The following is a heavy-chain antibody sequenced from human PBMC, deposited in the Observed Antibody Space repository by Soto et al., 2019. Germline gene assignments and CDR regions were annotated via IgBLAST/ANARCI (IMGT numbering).Heavy chain of an antibody. V-gene: IGHV4-59*01. J-gene: IGHJ4*02. Sequence: PSETLSLTYTVSRVSMSAYYWSWIRQPPGKGLEWIGYIYYSGSTNYNPSLKSRVTISVDTSKNQFSLKLSSVTAADTAVYYCARAPRGNYGYPSYFDYWGQGTLVTVSS. CDR2: IYYSGST. CDR3: ARAPRGNYGYPSYFDY. CDR1: RVSMSAYY. D-gene: IGHD3-10*01.